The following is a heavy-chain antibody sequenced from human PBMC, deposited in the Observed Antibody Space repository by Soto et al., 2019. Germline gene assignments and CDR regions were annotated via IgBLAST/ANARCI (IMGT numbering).Heavy chain of an antibody. CDR3: ARDPRAMGELNY. D-gene: IGHD3-16*01. CDR2: IWYDGSNK. CDR1: GFTFSSYG. J-gene: IGHJ4*02. Sequence: QVQLVESGGGVVQPGRSLRLSCAASGFTFSSYGMHWVRQAPGKGLEWVAVIWYDGSNKYYADSVKGRFTISRDNSKNTLYLQMNCLRAEDTAVYYCARDPRAMGELNYWGQGTLVTVSS. V-gene: IGHV3-33*01.